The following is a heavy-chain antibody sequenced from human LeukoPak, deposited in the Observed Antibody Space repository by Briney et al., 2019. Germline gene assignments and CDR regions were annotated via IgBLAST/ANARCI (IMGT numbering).Heavy chain of an antibody. V-gene: IGHV5-51*01. J-gene: IGHJ3*02. Sequence: KPGESLKISCKGSGYSFTSYWIGCVRQMPGKGLEWMGIIYPGDSDTRYSPSFQGQVTISADKSISTAYLQWSSLKASDTAMYYCARPKLDCSSTSCSDDAFDIWGQGTMVTVPS. D-gene: IGHD2-2*01. CDR3: ARPKLDCSSTSCSDDAFDI. CDR1: GYSFTSYW. CDR2: IYPGDSDT.